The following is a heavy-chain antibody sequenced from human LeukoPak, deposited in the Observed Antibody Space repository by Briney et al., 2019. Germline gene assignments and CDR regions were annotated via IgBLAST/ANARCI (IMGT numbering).Heavy chain of an antibody. V-gene: IGHV4-59*01. Sequence: PSETLSLTCSVSGGSISNYYWSWIRQPPGKGLEWIGYIYYSGSTNYNPSLKSRVSISVDKSKNQFSLKLSSVTAADTAVYYCTRDVYSSGCCVFDIWGQGTMVTVSS. J-gene: IGHJ3*02. CDR2: IYYSGST. CDR1: GGSISNYY. CDR3: TRDVYSSGCCVFDI. D-gene: IGHD6-19*01.